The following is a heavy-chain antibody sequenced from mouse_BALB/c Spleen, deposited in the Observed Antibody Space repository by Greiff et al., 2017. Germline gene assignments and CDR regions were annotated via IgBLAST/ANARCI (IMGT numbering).Heavy chain of an antibody. V-gene: IGHV1-69*02. CDR1: GYTFTSYW. CDR2: IDPSDSET. Sequence: QVQLQQPGAELVKPGAPVKLSCKASGYTFTSYWMNWVKQRPGRGLEWIGRIDPSDSETHYNQKFKDKATLTVDKSSSTAYIQLSSLTSEDSAVYYCAFLVPFDYWGQGTTLTVSS. J-gene: IGHJ2*01. CDR3: AFLVPFDY. D-gene: IGHD2-10*02.